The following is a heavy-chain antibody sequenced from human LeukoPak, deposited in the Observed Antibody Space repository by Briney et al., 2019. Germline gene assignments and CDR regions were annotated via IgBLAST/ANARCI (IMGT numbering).Heavy chain of an antibody. V-gene: IGHV3-9*01. J-gene: IGHJ4*02. Sequence: PGGSLRLSCVGSGYSFDEYAMHWVRHVPGKGLEWVSGINWKSDKIGYADSVKGRFTISRDNSKNSLYLQMNSLRVEDTALYYCAKDRYCTSSSCPIDYWGQGTMVTVSS. CDR3: AKDRYCTSSSCPIDY. CDR1: GYSFDEYA. CDR2: INWKSDKI. D-gene: IGHD2-2*01.